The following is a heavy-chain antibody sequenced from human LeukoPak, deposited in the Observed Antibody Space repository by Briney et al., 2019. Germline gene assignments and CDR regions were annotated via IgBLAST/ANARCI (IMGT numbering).Heavy chain of an antibody. D-gene: IGHD1-1*01. V-gene: IGHV1-69*05. CDR3: ARDRYDERRGNQYYFDY. CDR1: GGTFSSYA. Sequence: SVKVSCKASGGTFSSYAISWVRQAPAQGLEWMGCIIPIFGTANYAQKFQGRVTITTDESTSTAYLELSSLRSEDTAVYYCARDRYDERRGNQYYFDYWGQGTLVTVSS. J-gene: IGHJ4*02. CDR2: IIPIFGTA.